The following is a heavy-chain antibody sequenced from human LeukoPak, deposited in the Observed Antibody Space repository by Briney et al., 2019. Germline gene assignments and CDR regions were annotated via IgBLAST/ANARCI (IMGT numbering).Heavy chain of an antibody. V-gene: IGHV3-23*01. CDR2: IGAGFNT. CDR1: GFTFSSYA. D-gene: IGHD5-12*01. J-gene: IGHJ4*02. Sequence: PGGSLRLSCTASGFTFSSYALTWVRQAPGKGLEWVSSIGAGFNTYNADSVKGRFTVSRDNSKNPLYLQLNSLRAEDTAFYSCAKRLDYTNSPIDYWGQGTLVTVSS. CDR3: AKRLDYTNSPIDY.